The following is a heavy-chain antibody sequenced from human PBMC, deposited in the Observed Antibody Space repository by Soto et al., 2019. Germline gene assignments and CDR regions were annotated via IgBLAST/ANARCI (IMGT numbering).Heavy chain of an antibody. CDR3: ARIPFAATGFYFDY. CDR2: IYPDDSDT. Sequence: PVESLKISCKASGYNFNNYWIGWVRQMPEKGLEWMGFIYPDDSDTKYSPSFQGQVTISVDKSITTASLQWSSLKASDTAMYYCARIPFAATGFYFDYWAQGTLVTVSS. D-gene: IGHD6-13*01. V-gene: IGHV5-51*01. J-gene: IGHJ4*02. CDR1: GYNFNNYW.